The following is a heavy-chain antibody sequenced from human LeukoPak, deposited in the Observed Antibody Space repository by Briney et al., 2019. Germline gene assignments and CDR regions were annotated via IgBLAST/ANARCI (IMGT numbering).Heavy chain of an antibody. Sequence: GGTLRLSCAAPGFTFSSYGMSWVRQAPGKGLEWVSAISGSGGSTYYADSVKGRFTVSRDNSKNTVYLQMNSLRAEDTAVYYCAKDRASGLRYFDWLVDYWGQGTLVTVSS. V-gene: IGHV3-23*01. CDR1: GFTFSSYG. CDR3: AKDRASGLRYFDWLVDY. D-gene: IGHD3-9*01. CDR2: ISGSGGST. J-gene: IGHJ4*02.